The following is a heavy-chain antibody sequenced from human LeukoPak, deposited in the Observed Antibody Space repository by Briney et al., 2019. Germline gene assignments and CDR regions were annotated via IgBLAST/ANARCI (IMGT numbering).Heavy chain of an antibody. CDR1: GFTFSSYE. CDR2: ISSSGSTI. D-gene: IGHD5-18*01. CDR3: ARSLWLPLDY. V-gene: IGHV3-48*03. Sequence: PGGSLRLSCVASGFTFSSYEMNWVRQAPGKGLEWVSYISSSGSTIYYADSLKGRFTISRHNAKDSLYLQMNSLRAEDTAVYYCARSLWLPLDYWGQGTLVTVSS. J-gene: IGHJ4*02.